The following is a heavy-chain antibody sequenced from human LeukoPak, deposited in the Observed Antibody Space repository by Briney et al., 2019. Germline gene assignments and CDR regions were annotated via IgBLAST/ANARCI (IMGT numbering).Heavy chain of an antibody. D-gene: IGHD2-2*01. CDR3: ARGLMGYCSSTTCYAVDY. V-gene: IGHV1-18*01. J-gene: IGHJ4*02. CDR1: GYTFTSYS. Sequence: VASVKVSCKASGYTFTSYSLSWVRQAPGQGLEWMGWISAYNGNTNYAQKLQGRVTMTTDTSTNTAYMELRSLRSDDTAVYYCARGLMGYCSSTTCYAVDYWGQGSLVTVSS. CDR2: ISAYNGNT.